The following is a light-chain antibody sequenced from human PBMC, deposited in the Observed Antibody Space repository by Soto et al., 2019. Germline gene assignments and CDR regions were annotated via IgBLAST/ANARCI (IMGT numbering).Light chain of an antibody. J-gene: IGLJ2*01. CDR2: SNN. V-gene: IGLV1-44*01. CDR3: VAWDDSLNGYVV. CDR1: SSNIGSNT. Sequence: QSVLTQPPSASGTPGQRVTISCSGSSSNIGSNTVNWYQQLPGTAPKLVIYSNNHRPSGVPDRFSGSKSGTSASLAISGLQSEDDADYYCVAWDDSLNGYVVFGGGTKVTV.